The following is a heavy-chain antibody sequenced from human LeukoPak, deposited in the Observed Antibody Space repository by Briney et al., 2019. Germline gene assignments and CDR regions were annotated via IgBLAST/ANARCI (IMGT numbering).Heavy chain of an antibody. D-gene: IGHD3-22*01. CDR1: GLTFDDYG. Sequence: GGSLRPSCAASGLTFDDYGMSGLRQAPGKALECVSGINWKGGNTGYADSVKGRFTISSDNAKNSLYLQMNSLRAEDTALYYCARDGDSSGYYLVSYFDYWGQGTLVTVSS. CDR3: ARDGDSSGYYLVSYFDY. J-gene: IGHJ4*02. V-gene: IGHV3-20*04. CDR2: INWKGGNT.